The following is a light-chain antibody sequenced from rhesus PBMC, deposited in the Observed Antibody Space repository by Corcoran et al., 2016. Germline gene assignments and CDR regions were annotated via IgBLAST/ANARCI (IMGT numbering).Light chain of an antibody. CDR1: QGISSW. Sequence: DIQMTQSPSSLSASVGDTVTITCRASQGISSWLAWYQQTPGKAPKLLIYKASSFQSGVPSRFNGSGSGTDVTLTISSLQSEDFATYDCQQYSSRPYSFGQGTKVEIK. CDR3: QQYSSRPYS. J-gene: IGKJ2*01. V-gene: IGKV1-22*01. CDR2: KAS.